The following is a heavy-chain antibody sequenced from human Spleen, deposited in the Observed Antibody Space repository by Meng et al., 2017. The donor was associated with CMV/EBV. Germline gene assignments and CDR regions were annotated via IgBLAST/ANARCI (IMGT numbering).Heavy chain of an antibody. Sequence: VQLVESGGGLVQPGGSLRLSCAASGFIFSSYAMTWVRQTPGKGLEWVSAITGSGDTTLYAESVKGRFTISRDNAKNSLYLQMNSLRAEDTAVYYCAREAITPAPFDYWGQGTLVTVSS. V-gene: IGHV3-23*04. D-gene: IGHD1-20*01. CDR2: ITGSGDTT. CDR1: GFIFSSYA. J-gene: IGHJ4*02. CDR3: AREAITPAPFDY.